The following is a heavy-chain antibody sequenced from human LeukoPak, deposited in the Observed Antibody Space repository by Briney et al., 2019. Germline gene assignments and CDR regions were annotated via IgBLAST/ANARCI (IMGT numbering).Heavy chain of an antibody. CDR2: ISSSSSYI. J-gene: IGHJ6*02. D-gene: IGHD2-15*01. V-gene: IGHV3-21*01. Sequence: GGSLRLSCAASGFTFSSYSMNWVRQAPGKGLEWVSSISSSSSYIYYADSVKGRFTISRDNAKNSLYLQMNSLRAEDTAVYYCARVTYCSGGSCSRRTYYYYYGMDVWGQGTTVTVSS. CDR3: ARVTYCSGGSCSRRTYYYYYGMDV. CDR1: GFTFSSYS.